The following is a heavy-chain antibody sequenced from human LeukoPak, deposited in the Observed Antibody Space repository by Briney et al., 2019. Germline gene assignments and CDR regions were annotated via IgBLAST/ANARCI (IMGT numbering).Heavy chain of an antibody. CDR1: GYSISSGYY. V-gene: IGHV4-38-2*02. CDR3: ARSLARNSGSYPPKD. D-gene: IGHD1-26*01. J-gene: IGHJ4*02. CDR2: IYHSGVT. Sequence: SETLSLTCTVSGYSISSGYYWGWIRQPPGKGLEWIGSIYHSGVTYYNPSLKSRVTISVDTSKNQLSLKLNSLTAADTAEYYCARSLARNSGSYPPKDWGQGTLVTVSS.